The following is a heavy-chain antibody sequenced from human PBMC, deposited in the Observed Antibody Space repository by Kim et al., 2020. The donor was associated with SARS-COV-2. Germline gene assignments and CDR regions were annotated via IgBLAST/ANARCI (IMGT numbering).Heavy chain of an antibody. Sequence: SETLSLTCAVYGGSFSGYYWSWIRQPPGKGLEWIGEINHSGSTNYNPSLKSRVTISVDTSKNQFSLKLSSVTAADTAVYYCAIHSGYEPLFDYWGQGTLVTVSS. CDR2: INHSGST. D-gene: IGHD5-12*01. V-gene: IGHV4-34*01. CDR3: AIHSGYEPLFDY. CDR1: GGSFSGYY. J-gene: IGHJ4*02.